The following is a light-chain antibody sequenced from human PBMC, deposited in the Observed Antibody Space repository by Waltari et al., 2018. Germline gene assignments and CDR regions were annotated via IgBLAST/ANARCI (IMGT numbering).Light chain of an antibody. V-gene: IGLV2-23*01. CDR1: SSDVGSYNL. J-gene: IGLJ3*02. CDR2: EDS. CDR3: CSYAGSSTLV. Sequence: HSALTQPASVSGSPGQSITISCTGTSSDVGSYNLVSWYQQHPDNAPKLMIYEDSKRPSGVSTRFSGSKSGNTASLTISGLQAEDEADYYCCSYAGSSTLVFGGGTKLTVL.